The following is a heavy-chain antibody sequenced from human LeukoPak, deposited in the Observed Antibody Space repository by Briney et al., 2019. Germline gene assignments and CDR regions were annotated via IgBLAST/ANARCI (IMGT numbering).Heavy chain of an antibody. J-gene: IGHJ4*02. CDR3: ARGGKYQLPFFDY. V-gene: IGHV1-18*01. CDR2: VSTYNDNT. D-gene: IGHD2-2*01. Sequence: ASVKVSCKASGGTFSSYAISWVRQAPGQGLEWVGWVSTYNDNTNYAQKLQGRVTMTTDTSTSTAYMELRSLRSDDTAVYYCARGGKYQLPFFDYWGQGTLVTVSS. CDR1: GGTFSSYA.